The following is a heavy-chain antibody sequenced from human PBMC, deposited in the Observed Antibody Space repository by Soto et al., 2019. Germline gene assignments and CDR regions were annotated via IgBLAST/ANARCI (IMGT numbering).Heavy chain of an antibody. Sequence: SETLSLTCTVSGGSVSNSNYYWGWIRQSPGKGLEWIGSVYYRGRSYSKSSVKSRVTISVDTSKNQFSLNLNSVTASDTAVYYCVRATITIPRSYFDYWGQGTLVTVSS. J-gene: IGHJ4*02. CDR3: VRATITIPRSYFDY. D-gene: IGHD3-3*01. CDR2: VYYRGRS. CDR1: GGSVSNSNYY. V-gene: IGHV4-39*01.